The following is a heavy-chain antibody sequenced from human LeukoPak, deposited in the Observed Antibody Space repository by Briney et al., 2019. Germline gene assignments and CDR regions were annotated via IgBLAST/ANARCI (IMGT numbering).Heavy chain of an antibody. J-gene: IGHJ4*02. V-gene: IGHV3-30*03. CDR1: GFPFNDYV. Sequence: GGSLRLSCTVSGFPFNDYVIPWVRQAPGKGLEWVAVTSADERIKIYNDSVRGRFTISRDNSKNTQYLQMNSLRVEDTAVYYCARDPVLGAPDYLDYWGRGTLVSVSS. CDR3: ARDPVLGAPDYLDY. D-gene: IGHD1-26*01. CDR2: TSADERIK.